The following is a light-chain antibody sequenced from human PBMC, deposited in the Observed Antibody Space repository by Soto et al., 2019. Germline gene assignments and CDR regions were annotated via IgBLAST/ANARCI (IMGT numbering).Light chain of an antibody. CDR2: GAS. J-gene: IGKJ1*01. CDR3: QQSYNIPRT. CDR1: QSIGNS. V-gene: IGKV1-39*01. Sequence: DIQMTQSPSSLSASVGDRVTISCRASQSIGNSLNWYQQKPGQAPNLLIYGASTLEGGIPSRFSGSGSGTDFTLTISSLQSEDFATYYCQQSYNIPRTFGQGTEVEIK.